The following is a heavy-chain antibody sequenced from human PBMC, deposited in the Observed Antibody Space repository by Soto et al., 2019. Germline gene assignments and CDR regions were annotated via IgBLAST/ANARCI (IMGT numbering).Heavy chain of an antibody. CDR3: TTDRDYEVFQH. CDR1: GFTFSSYA. Sequence: GGSLRLSCAASGFTFSSYAMSWVRQAPGKGLEWVGRIKSKTDGGTTDYAAPVKGRFTISRDDSKNTLYLQMNSLKTEDTAVYYCTTDRDYEVFQHWGQGTLVTVSS. J-gene: IGHJ1*01. CDR2: IKSKTDGGTT. V-gene: IGHV3-15*01. D-gene: IGHD4-17*01.